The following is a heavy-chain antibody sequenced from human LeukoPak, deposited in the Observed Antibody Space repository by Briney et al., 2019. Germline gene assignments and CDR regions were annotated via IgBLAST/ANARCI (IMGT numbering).Heavy chain of an antibody. CDR1: GGSMSSYS. Sequence: PSETLSLTCTVSGGSMSSYSWSWIRQSPGKGLEWIGYIYYSGSTGYNPSLKSRVTISVDMSRNQFSLKLTSVTAADTAVYYCATYSSGGRNPWYFDLWGRGTLVNVSS. J-gene: IGHJ2*01. V-gene: IGHV4-59*03. CDR3: ATYSSGGRNPWYFDL. CDR2: IYYSGST. D-gene: IGHD6-19*01.